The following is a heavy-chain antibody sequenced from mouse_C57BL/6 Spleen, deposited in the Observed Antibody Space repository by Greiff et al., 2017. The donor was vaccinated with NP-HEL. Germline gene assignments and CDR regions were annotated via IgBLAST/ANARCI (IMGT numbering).Heavy chain of an antibody. V-gene: IGHV1-80*01. CDR3: AAEGGLQAMDY. D-gene: IGHD3-2*02. CDR1: GYAFSSYW. Sequence: QVQLKESGAELVKPGASVKISCKASGYAFSSYWMNWVKQRPGKGLEWIGQIYPGDGDTNYNGKFKGKATLTADKSSSTAYMQLSSLTSEDSAVYFCAAEGGLQAMDYWGQGTSVTVSS. CDR2: IYPGDGDT. J-gene: IGHJ4*01.